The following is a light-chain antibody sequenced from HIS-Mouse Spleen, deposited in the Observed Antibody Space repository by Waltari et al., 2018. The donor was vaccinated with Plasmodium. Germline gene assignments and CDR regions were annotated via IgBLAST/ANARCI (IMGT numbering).Light chain of an antibody. CDR3: CSYAGSTTWV. CDR2: EGS. V-gene: IGLV2-23*01. CDR1: SSDVGSYKL. J-gene: IGLJ3*02. Sequence: QSALTQPASVSGSPGQSITISCTGTSSDVGSYKLVSCYQQHPGKAPKIMIYEGSKRPSGVSNRFSGSKSGNTASLTISGLQAEDEADYYCCSYAGSTTWVFGGGTKLTVL.